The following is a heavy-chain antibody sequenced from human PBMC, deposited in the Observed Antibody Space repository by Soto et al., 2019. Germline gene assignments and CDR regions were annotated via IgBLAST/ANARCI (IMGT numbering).Heavy chain of an antibody. CDR1: GFTFSSYG. V-gene: IGHV3-33*01. CDR3: ARESYDSSGYYLSNDAFDI. J-gene: IGHJ3*02. Sequence: QVQLVESGGGVVQPGRSLRLSCAASGFTFSSYGMHWVRQAPGKGLEWVAVIWYDGSNKYYADSVKGRFTIPRDNSKNTLYLQMNSLRAEDTAVYYCARESYDSSGYYLSNDAFDIWGQGTMVTVSS. CDR2: IWYDGSNK. D-gene: IGHD3-22*01.